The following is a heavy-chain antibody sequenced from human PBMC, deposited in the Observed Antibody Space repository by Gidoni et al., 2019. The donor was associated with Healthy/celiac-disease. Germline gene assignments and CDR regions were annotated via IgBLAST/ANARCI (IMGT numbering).Heavy chain of an antibody. D-gene: IGHD1-1*01. CDR3: ARMNVITMAGAFDI. V-gene: IGHV4-30-2*01. J-gene: IGHJ3*02. Sequence: QLQLQESGSGLVKPSQTLSLTCAVSGGSISSGGYSWSWIRQPPGKGLEWIGYIYHSGSTYYNPSLKSRVTISVDRSKNQFSLKLSSVTAADTAVYYCARMNVITMAGAFDIWGQGTMVTDSS. CDR1: GGSISSGGYS. CDR2: IYHSGST.